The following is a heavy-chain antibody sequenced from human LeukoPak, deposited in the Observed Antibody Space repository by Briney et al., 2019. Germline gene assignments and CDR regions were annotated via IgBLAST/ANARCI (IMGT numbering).Heavy chain of an antibody. J-gene: IGHJ6*03. Sequence: ASVKVSCKASGYTFTGYYIQWVRQAPGQGLEWMGWINPNSGGTKYAQKFQGRVTMTRDTSINTDYMDVSRLTSDDTAVYYCAREVWSGYYYMDVWGKGTTVTVSS. CDR1: GYTFTGYY. D-gene: IGHD2-8*02. CDR3: AREVWSGYYYMDV. CDR2: INPNSGGT. V-gene: IGHV1-2*02.